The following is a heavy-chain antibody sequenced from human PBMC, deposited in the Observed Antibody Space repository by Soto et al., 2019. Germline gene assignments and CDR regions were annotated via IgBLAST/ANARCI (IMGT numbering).Heavy chain of an antibody. CDR1: GFSLTASGVG. V-gene: IGHV2-5*02. D-gene: IGHD3-10*01. CDR3: ARDSYGSGYGMDV. Sequence: QITLKESGPTLVKPTQPLTLTCTFSGFSLTASGVGVGWIRQPPGKALEWLALIYWDDDKRYRPSLKSRLTITKDTSKNQVVLRMTNMGPVDTGTYYCARDSYGSGYGMDVWGQGTTVTVSS. CDR2: IYWDDDK. J-gene: IGHJ6*02.